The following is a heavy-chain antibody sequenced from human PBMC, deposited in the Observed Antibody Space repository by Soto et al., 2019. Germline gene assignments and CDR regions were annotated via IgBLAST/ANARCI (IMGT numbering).Heavy chain of an antibody. CDR1: GRTFSSYA. J-gene: IGHJ6*01. D-gene: IGHD6-6*01. CDR2: IIPIFGTA. CDR3: ARAGIAARYYSYYGMEV. V-gene: IGHV1-69*13. Sequence: SVKVSCKASGRTFSSYAISWVRQAPGQGLEWMGGIIPIFGTANYAQKFQGRVTITADESTSTAYMELSSLRYGDTAVYYCARAGIAARYYSYYGMEVWGQGTTVTVSS.